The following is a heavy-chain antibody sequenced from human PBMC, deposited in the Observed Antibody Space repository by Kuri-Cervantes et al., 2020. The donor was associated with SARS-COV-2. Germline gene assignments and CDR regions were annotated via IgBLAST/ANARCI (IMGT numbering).Heavy chain of an antibody. V-gene: IGHV3-7*01. Sequence: GESLKISCAASGFTFSSYWMSWVRQAPGKGLEWVANIKQDGSEKYYVDSVKGRFTISRDNAKNSLYLQMNSLRAEDTAVYYCARWGEDFWGGYYDYWGQGALVTVSS. CDR2: IKQDGSEK. CDR1: GFTFSSYW. CDR3: ARWGEDFWGGYYDY. J-gene: IGHJ4*02. D-gene: IGHD3-3*01.